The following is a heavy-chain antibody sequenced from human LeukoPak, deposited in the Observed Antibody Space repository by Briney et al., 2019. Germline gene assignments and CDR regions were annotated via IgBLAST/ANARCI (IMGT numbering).Heavy chain of an antibody. J-gene: IGHJ4*02. V-gene: IGHV4-34*01. CDR3: ARARPMVRGVFDY. CDR1: GGSFSGYY. Sequence: PSETLSLTCAVYGGSFSGYYWSWIRQPPGKGLEWIGEINHSGSTNYNPSLKSRVTISVDTSKNQFSLKLSSVTAADTAVYYCARARPMVRGVFDYWGQGTLVTVSS. CDR2: INHSGST. D-gene: IGHD3-10*01.